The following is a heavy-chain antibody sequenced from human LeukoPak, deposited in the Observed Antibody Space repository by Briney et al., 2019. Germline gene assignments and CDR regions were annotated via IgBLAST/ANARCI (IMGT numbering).Heavy chain of an antibody. CDR3: ARRRRLAAVGTDAFDI. CDR2: INHSGST. CDR1: GGSISSYY. D-gene: IGHD6-13*01. V-gene: IGHV4-34*01. J-gene: IGHJ3*02. Sequence: PSETLSLTCTVSGGSISSYYWSWIRQPPGKGLEWIGEINHSGSTNYNPSLKSRVTISVDTSKTQFSLKLRSVTAADTAVYYCARRRRLAAVGTDAFDIWGQGTVVTVSS.